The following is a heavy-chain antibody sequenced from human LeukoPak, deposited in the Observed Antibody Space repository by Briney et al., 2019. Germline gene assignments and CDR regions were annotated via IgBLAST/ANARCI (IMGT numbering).Heavy chain of an antibody. CDR2: IAADGGVK. Sequence: HPGTSLRLSCAASGFTFHDHGMDWVRRAPGKGLEWVAVIAADGGVKQYADFVKGRFSLSRDNSKNTLFLQMNGLTVEDTAVYYCAREATWGQWYFDLWGQGAPVTVSS. CDR1: GFTFHDHG. CDR3: AREATWGQWYFDL. J-gene: IGHJ4*02. V-gene: IGHV3-30*03. D-gene: IGHD6-19*01.